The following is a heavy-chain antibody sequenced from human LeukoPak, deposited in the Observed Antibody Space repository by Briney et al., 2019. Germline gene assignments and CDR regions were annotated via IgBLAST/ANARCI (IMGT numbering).Heavy chain of an antibody. CDR1: GGSISSGSYY. Sequence: SETLSLTCTVSGGSISSGSYYWSWIRQPAGKGLEWIGRIYTSGSTNYNPSLQSRVTISVDTSKNQFSLKLSSVTAADTAVYYCARAAVVRGVIIPDYWGQGTLVTVSS. J-gene: IGHJ4*02. CDR3: ARAAVVRGVIIPDY. V-gene: IGHV4-61*02. D-gene: IGHD3-10*01. CDR2: IYTSGST.